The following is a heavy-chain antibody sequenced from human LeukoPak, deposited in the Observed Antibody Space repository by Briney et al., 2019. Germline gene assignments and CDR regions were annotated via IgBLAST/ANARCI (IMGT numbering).Heavy chain of an antibody. D-gene: IGHD6-6*01. J-gene: IGHJ1*01. Sequence: SETLSLTCAVSGYSISSGYYWGWIRQPPGKGLEWTGSIYHSGSTYYNPSLKSRVTISVDTSKNQFSLKLSSVTAADTAVYYCARTLYSSSSAYFQHWGQGTLVTVSS. CDR1: GYSISSGYY. CDR3: ARTLYSSSSAYFQH. V-gene: IGHV4-38-2*01. CDR2: IYHSGST.